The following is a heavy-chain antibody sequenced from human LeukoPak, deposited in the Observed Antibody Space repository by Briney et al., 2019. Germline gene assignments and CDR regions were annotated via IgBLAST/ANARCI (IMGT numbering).Heavy chain of an antibody. CDR1: GLTFSSEP. V-gene: IGHV3-48*04. CDR2: ISSSSDSI. Sequence: GGSLRLFCAASGLTFSSEPMNWVRQAPGMGLEWVSYISSSSDSIYYADSVKGRFTISRDNAKNSLCLQMNSLRAEDTAVYYCARDYYDCSGSYWGQGTLVTVSS. D-gene: IGHD3-22*01. J-gene: IGHJ4*02. CDR3: ARDYYDCSGSY.